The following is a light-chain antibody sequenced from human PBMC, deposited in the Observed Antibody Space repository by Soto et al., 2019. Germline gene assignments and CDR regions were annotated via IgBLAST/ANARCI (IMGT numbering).Light chain of an antibody. CDR2: SAS. V-gene: IGKV3-20*01. CDR1: QSVSKNY. CDR3: HQYGSSPT. J-gene: IGKJ1*01. Sequence: EIVLTQSPGTLSLSPGERATLSCRASQSVSKNYLAWYQQKPGQAPRVLIYSASNRATGIPDRFSGSGSGTDFTLTISGLEPEDFAVYYCHQYGSSPTFGQGTKVDIK.